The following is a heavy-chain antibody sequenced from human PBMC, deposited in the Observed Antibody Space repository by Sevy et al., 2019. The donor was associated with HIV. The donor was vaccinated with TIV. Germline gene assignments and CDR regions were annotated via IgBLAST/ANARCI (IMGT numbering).Heavy chain of an antibody. CDR1: GFTFTNAW. CDR3: ATFSQPTDY. CDR2: IKSKTDGGTT. J-gene: IGHJ4*02. Sequence: GGSLRLSCAVSGFTFTNAWMNWVRQAPGKGLEWVDRIKSKTDGGTTDYAAPVKGRFSISRDDSKNTLYLQMNSLKTEDTAVYYCATFSQPTDYWGRGTLVTVSS. V-gene: IGHV3-15*01.